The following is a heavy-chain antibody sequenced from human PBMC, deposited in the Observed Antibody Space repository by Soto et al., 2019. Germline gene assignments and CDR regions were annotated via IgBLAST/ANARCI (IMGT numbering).Heavy chain of an antibody. CDR3: ARALPRIAAAGTRYFQH. D-gene: IGHD6-13*01. V-gene: IGHV3-7*04. CDR2: IKQDGSEK. CDR1: GFTFSSYW. J-gene: IGHJ1*01. Sequence: GGSLRLSCAASGFTFSSYWMSWVRQAPGKGLEWVANIKQDGSEKYYVDSVKGRFTISRDNAKNSLYLQMNSLRAEDTAVYYCARALPRIAAAGTRYFQHWGQGTLVTVSS.